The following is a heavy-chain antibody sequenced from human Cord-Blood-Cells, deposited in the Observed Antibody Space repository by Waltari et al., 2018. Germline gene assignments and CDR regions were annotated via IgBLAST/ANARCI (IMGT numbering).Heavy chain of an antibody. V-gene: IGHV5-51*03. CDR3: ARRDLNWGFDY. CDR2: NYPGDSGN. J-gene: IGHJ4*02. CDR1: GYSFTSYW. D-gene: IGHD7-27*01. Sequence: EVQLVQSGAEVKKPGESLKISCKGSGYSFTSYWIGWVRQMPGKGLEGMGFNYPGDSGNRHRPAFQGQVTTSADRSISTAYLQWSSLKASDTAMYYCARRDLNWGFDYWGQGTLVTVSS.